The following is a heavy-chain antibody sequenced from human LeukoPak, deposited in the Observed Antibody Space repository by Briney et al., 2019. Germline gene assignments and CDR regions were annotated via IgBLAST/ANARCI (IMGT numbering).Heavy chain of an antibody. Sequence: GRSLRLSCAASGFTFSSYGMHWVRQAPGKGLERVAVISYDGSNKYYADSVKGRFTISRDNSKDTLYLQMNSLRAEDTAVYYCAKTLTTTSHLFDYWGQGTLVTVSS. D-gene: IGHD3-22*01. CDR2: ISYDGSNK. CDR3: AKTLTTTSHLFDY. J-gene: IGHJ4*02. CDR1: GFTFSSYG. V-gene: IGHV3-30*18.